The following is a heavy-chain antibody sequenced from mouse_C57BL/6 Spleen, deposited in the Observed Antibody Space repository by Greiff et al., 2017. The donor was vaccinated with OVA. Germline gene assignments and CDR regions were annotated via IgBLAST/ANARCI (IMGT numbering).Heavy chain of an antibody. CDR2: INPNNGGT. CDR3: ARLEAITTVGYFDV. CDR1: GYTFTDYN. J-gene: IGHJ1*03. V-gene: IGHV1-18*01. Sequence: EVQLQQSGPELVKPGASVKIPCKASGYTFTDYNMDWVKQSHGKSLEWIGDINPNNGGTIYNQKFKGKATLTVDKSSSTAYMELRSLTSEDTAVYYCARLEAITTVGYFDVWGTGTTVTVSS. D-gene: IGHD1-1*01.